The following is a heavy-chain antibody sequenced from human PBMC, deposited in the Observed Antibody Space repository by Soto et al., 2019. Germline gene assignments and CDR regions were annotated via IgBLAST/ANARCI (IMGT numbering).Heavy chain of an antibody. CDR3: ARSQDSSTSLEIYYSYYYGMDV. Sequence: QVQLVQSGAEVKKPGSSVKVSCKASGGTFSSYAISWVRQAPGQGLEWMGGIIPISGTANYAQKVQGRVTITADESTSTAYTELSSQRSQDTAVYYCARSQDSSTSLEIYYSYYYGMDVWGQGTRVTVSS. D-gene: IGHD2-2*01. CDR2: IIPISGTA. CDR1: GGTFSSYA. J-gene: IGHJ6*02. V-gene: IGHV1-69*01.